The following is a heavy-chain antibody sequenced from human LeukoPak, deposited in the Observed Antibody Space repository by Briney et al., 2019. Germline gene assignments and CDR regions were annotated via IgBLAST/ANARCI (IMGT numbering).Heavy chain of an antibody. D-gene: IGHD2-2*01. CDR2: ISYDGSNK. CDR1: GFTFSTYA. CDR3: ARDTGYCSSTSCLHFDY. V-gene: IGHV3-30-3*01. Sequence: GRSQRLSCAASGFTFSTYAMRWVRQAPGKGLEWVAVISYDGSNKYYADSVKGRFTISRDNSKNTLYLQMNSLRAEDTAVYYCARDTGYCSSTSCLHFDYWGQGTLVTVSS. J-gene: IGHJ4*02.